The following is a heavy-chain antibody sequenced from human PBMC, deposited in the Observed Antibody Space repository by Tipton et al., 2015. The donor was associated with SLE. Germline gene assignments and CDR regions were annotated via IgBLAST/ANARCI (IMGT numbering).Heavy chain of an antibody. V-gene: IGHV3-30-3*01. CDR1: GFTFSSYA. D-gene: IGHD2-2*01. Sequence: SLRLSCAASGFTFSSYAMHWVRQAPGKGLEWVAVISYDGSNKYYADSVKGRFTISRDNSKNTLYLQMNSLRAEDTAVYYCARGRVPAAPVALDYWGQGTLVTVSS. CDR3: ARGRVPAAPVALDY. CDR2: ISYDGSNK. J-gene: IGHJ4*02.